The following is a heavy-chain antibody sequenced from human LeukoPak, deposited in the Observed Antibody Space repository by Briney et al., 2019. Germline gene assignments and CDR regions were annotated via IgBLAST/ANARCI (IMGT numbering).Heavy chain of an antibody. D-gene: IGHD3-22*01. CDR3: VRDYYDSSGHHWGGPSGC. Sequence: GGSLRLSCAASGFTFSSYGMHWVRQAPGKGLEWVAVIWYDGSNKYYTDSAKGRFTISRDNAKNSLYLQMTSLRTEDTALYYCVRDYYDSSGHHWGGPSGCWGQGTLVTVSA. V-gene: IGHV3-33*01. J-gene: IGHJ4*02. CDR2: IWYDGSNK. CDR1: GFTFSSYG.